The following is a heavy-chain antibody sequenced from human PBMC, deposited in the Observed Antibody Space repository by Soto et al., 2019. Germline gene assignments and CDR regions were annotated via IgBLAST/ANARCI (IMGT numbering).Heavy chain of an antibody. CDR1: GFSFGDYA. Sequence: EVQLVESGGDLVQPGRSLRLSCAASGFSFGDYAMHWVRQAPGKGLEWVSGISWKSGSIGYADSVKGRFTISRDNAKNTLYRQMNSLRVEDTALYYCAKSTGGTANGLDVWGQGTTVTVSS. CDR2: ISWKSGSI. J-gene: IGHJ6*02. CDR3: AKSTGGTANGLDV. D-gene: IGHD2-8*02. V-gene: IGHV3-9*01.